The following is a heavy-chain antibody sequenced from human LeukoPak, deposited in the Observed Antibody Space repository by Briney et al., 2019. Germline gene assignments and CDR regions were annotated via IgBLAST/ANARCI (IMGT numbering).Heavy chain of an antibody. CDR1: GGSISSGGYY. D-gene: IGHD1-26*01. CDR2: IYYSGST. Sequence: RPSETLSLTCTVSGGSISSGGYYWSWIRQHPGKGLEWIGYIYYSGSTYYNPSLKSRVTISVDTSKNQFSLKLSSVTAADTAVYYCATDRNGGKYYDCWGQGTLVTVPS. CDR3: ATDRNGGKYYDC. V-gene: IGHV4-31*03. J-gene: IGHJ4*02.